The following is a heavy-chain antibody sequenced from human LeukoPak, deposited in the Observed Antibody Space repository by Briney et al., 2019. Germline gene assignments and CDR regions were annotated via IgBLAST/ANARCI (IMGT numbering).Heavy chain of an antibody. Sequence: GGSLRLSCAASGFTFSSYGMHWVRQAPGKGLEWVAVISYDGSNKYYADSVKGRFTISRDNSKNTLYLQMNGLRAEDTAVYYCAKGRRVRGVIDYFDYWGQGTLVTVSS. CDR2: ISYDGSNK. V-gene: IGHV3-30*18. CDR1: GFTFSSYG. D-gene: IGHD3-10*01. CDR3: AKGRRVRGVIDYFDY. J-gene: IGHJ4*02.